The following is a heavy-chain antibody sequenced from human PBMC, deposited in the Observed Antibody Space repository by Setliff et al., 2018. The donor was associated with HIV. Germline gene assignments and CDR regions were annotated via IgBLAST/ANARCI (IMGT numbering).Heavy chain of an antibody. J-gene: IGHJ4*02. CDR3: ARLLPGDYYGSGSYFDY. Sequence: ETLSLTCAVYGGSFSGYYWSWIRQPPGKGLEWIGEINHSGSTNYNPSLKSRVTISMDTSKNQFSLRLTSVTAADTTVYYCARLLPGDYYGSGSYFDYWGQGTLVTVSS. V-gene: IGHV4-34*01. CDR1: GGSFSGYY. CDR2: INHSGST. D-gene: IGHD3-10*01.